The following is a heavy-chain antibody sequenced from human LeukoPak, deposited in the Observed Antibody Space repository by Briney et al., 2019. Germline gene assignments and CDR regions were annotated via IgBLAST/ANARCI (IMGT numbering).Heavy chain of an antibody. CDR1: GYTFTGYY. D-gene: IGHD3-3*01. CDR2: INPNSGGT. Sequence: ASVKVSCKASGYTFTGYYMHWVRQAPGQGLEWMGWINPNSGGTNYAQKFQGRVTMTRDTSISTAYMELSRLRSDDTDVYYCARLKEGILAPYFDYWGQGTLVTVSS. CDR3: ARLKEGILAPYFDY. V-gene: IGHV1-2*02. J-gene: IGHJ4*02.